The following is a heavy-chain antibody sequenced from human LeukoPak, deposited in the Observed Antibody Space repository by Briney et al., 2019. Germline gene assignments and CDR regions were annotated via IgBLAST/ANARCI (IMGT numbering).Heavy chain of an antibody. Sequence: GGSLRLSCAASGFTVSSNYMSWVRQAPGKGLEGVSVIYSGGSTYYADSVKGRFTISRDNSKNTLYLQMNSLRAEDTAVYYCARGLWESSYGSGAFGYWGQGTLVTVSS. J-gene: IGHJ4*02. CDR3: ARGLWESSYGSGAFGY. CDR2: IYSGGST. V-gene: IGHV3-66*01. CDR1: GFTVSSNY. D-gene: IGHD5-18*01.